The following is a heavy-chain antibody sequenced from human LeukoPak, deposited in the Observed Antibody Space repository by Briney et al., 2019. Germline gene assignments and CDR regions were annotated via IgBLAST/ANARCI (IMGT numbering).Heavy chain of an antibody. Sequence: GESLKISCKGSGYSFTNYWIGWVRQMPGKGLEWMGIIYPADSDTRYSPSFQGQVTISVDKSISTAYLQWSSLKASDTAMYYCARPRPYYDSSGGAHHFDHWGQGTLVTVSS. CDR1: GYSFTNYW. CDR2: IYPADSDT. D-gene: IGHD3-22*01. J-gene: IGHJ4*02. CDR3: ARPRPYYDSSGGAHHFDH. V-gene: IGHV5-51*01.